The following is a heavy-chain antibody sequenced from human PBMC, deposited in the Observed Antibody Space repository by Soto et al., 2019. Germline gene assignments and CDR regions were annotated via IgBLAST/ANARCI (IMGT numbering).Heavy chain of an antibody. CDR3: AIDYGDYFDY. CDR1: GYTFTSYG. J-gene: IGHJ4*02. Sequence: ASVKVSCKASGYTFTSYGISWVRQAPGQGLEWMGWISAYNGNTNYAQKLQGRVTMTTDTSTSKAYMELRSLGSDDMSLYSCAIDYGDYFDYWGQGTLVTVSS. D-gene: IGHD4-17*01. V-gene: IGHV1-18*03. CDR2: ISAYNGNT.